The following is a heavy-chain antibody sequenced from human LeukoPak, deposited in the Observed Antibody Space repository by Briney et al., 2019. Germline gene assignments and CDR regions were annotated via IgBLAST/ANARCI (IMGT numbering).Heavy chain of an antibody. Sequence: SETLSLTCTVSGGSISSSGYYWGWIRQPPGKGLEWIGSIYYTGNTYFKPSLKSRVTISVDTSKNQFSLKLSSVTAADTAVYYCARASTGSFYYFDHWGQGTLVTVSS. CDR3: ARASTGSFYYFDH. CDR1: GGSISSSGYY. D-gene: IGHD3-10*01. CDR2: IYYTGNT. J-gene: IGHJ4*02. V-gene: IGHV4-39*07.